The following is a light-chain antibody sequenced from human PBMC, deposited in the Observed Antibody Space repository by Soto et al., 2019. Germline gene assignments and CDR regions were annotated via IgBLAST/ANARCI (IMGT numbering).Light chain of an antibody. CDR3: QQDGSSPRT. V-gene: IGKV3-20*01. Sequence: EIVLTQSPGTLSLSPGERATLSCRASQSVRSNHLAWYQQKPGQAPRLLIYDASSRATGIPDRFSGSGSGTDFTLTISRLEPEDVAVYYCQQDGSSPRTFGRGTKLEI. J-gene: IGKJ2*01. CDR2: DAS. CDR1: QSVRSNH.